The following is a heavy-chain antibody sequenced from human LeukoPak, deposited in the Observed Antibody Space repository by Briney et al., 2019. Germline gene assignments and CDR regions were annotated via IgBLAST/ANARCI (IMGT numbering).Heavy chain of an antibody. Sequence: GGSLRLSCAASGFTFSSYGMHWVRQAPGKGLEWVAFIRYDGSNKYYADSVKGRFTISRDNSKNTLYLQMNSLRAEDTAVYYCAKKERSYGDFPATWGQGTLVTVSS. D-gene: IGHD4-17*01. J-gene: IGHJ4*02. CDR3: AKKERSYGDFPAT. CDR1: GFTFSSYG. V-gene: IGHV3-30*02. CDR2: IRYDGSNK.